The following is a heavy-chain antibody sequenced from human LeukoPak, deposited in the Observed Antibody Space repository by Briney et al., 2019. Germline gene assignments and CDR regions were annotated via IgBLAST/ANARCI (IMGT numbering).Heavy chain of an antibody. J-gene: IGHJ6*03. V-gene: IGHV3-9*01. CDR3: TRAGGLVRGVHYYYYMDV. Sequence: PGGSLRLSCAASGFTFDDYAMHWVRQAPGKGLEWVSGISWNSGGIGYADSVKGRFTISRDNAKNTLSLQMSSLRPEDTAVYYCTRAGGLVRGVHYYYYMDVWGKGTTVTISS. CDR2: ISWNSGGI. CDR1: GFTFDDYA. D-gene: IGHD3-10*01.